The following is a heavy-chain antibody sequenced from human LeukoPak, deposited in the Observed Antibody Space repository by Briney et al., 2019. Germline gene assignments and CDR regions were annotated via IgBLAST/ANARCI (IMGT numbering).Heavy chain of an antibody. CDR1: GGSISSYY. D-gene: IGHD3-10*01. Sequence: ASETLSLTCTVSGGSISSYYWSWIRQPPGKGLEWIGYIYYSGSTNYNPSLKSRVTISVDTSKNQFSLKLSSVTAADTAVYYCARGDYYGLYWGQGTLVTVSS. V-gene: IGHV4-59*08. CDR2: IYYSGST. J-gene: IGHJ4*02. CDR3: ARGDYYGLY.